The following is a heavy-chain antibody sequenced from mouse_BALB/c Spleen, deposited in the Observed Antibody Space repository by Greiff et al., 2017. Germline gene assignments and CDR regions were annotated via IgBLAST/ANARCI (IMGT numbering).Heavy chain of an antibody. D-gene: IGHD4-1*01. Sequence: EVKLMESGGDLVKPGGSLKLSCAASGFTFSSYGMSWVRQTPDKRLEWVATISSGGSYTYYPDSVKGRFTISRDNAKNTLYLQMSSLKSEDTAMYYCARHDWAYAMDYWGQGTSVTVSS. CDR3: ARHDWAYAMDY. CDR2: ISSGGSYT. V-gene: IGHV5-6*01. J-gene: IGHJ4*01. CDR1: GFTFSSYG.